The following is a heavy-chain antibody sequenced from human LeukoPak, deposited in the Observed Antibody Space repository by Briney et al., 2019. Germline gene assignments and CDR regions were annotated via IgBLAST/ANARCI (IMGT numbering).Heavy chain of an antibody. Sequence: GASVKVSFKVSGYTLTELSMYWLRQARAKGRAWMGGIDHEDGETIYQQKHQSRATMTEATSTDTAYMELSSLRSDDTAVYYCATDVTSTGGFDYWGQGTLVTVSS. J-gene: IGHJ4*02. V-gene: IGHV1-24*01. CDR1: GYTLTELS. CDR3: ATDVTSTGGFDY. CDR2: IDHEDGET. D-gene: IGHD3-16*01.